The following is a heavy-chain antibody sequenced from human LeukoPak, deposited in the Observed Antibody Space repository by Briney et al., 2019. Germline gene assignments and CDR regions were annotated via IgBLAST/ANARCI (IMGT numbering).Heavy chain of an antibody. D-gene: IGHD4-17*01. V-gene: IGHV3-23*01. J-gene: IGHJ4*02. CDR2: ISGGSGST. CDR1: GFTFSSYA. CDR3: AKKFRGTTVISGDYFDY. Sequence: GGSLRLSCAASGFTFSSYAMSWVRQAPGKGLAWVSTISGGSGSTYCADSVKGRFTISRDNSKNTLYLQMNSLRAEDTAVYYCAKKFRGTTVISGDYFDYWGQGTLVTVSS.